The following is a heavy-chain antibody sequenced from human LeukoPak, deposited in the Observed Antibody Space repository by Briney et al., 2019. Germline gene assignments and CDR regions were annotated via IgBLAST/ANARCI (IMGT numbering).Heavy chain of an antibody. D-gene: IGHD5-12*01. CDR3: AREASGYTFDI. CDR2: ISSSSSYI. J-gene: IGHJ3*02. Sequence: KPGGSLRLSCAASGFTFSRYSMNWVRQAPGKGLEWVSSISSSSSYIYYADSVKGRFTISRHNAKNSLHLQMNSLRAEDTAVYYCAREASGYTFDIWGQGTMVTVSS. V-gene: IGHV3-21*01. CDR1: GFTFSRYS.